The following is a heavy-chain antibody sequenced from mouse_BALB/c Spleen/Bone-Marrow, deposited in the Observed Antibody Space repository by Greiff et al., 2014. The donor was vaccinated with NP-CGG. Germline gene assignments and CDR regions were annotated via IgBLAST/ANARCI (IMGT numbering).Heavy chain of an antibody. CDR3: ARGGYYGTSLYWYFDV. D-gene: IGHD1-1*01. CDR1: GYTFTSYV. CDR2: INPYDDGT. J-gene: IGHJ1*01. Sequence: LVESVPELVKPGASVKVSCKASGYTFTSYVIHWVKQKPGQGLEWIGYINPYDDGTKYNERFKGKATLTSDKSSSTAYMELSSLTSEDSAVYYCARGGYYGTSLYWYFDVWGAGTTVTVSS. V-gene: IGHV1-14*01.